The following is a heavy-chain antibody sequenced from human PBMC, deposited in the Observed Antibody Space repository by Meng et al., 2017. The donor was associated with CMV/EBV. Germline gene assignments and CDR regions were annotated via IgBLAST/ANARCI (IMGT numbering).Heavy chain of an antibody. D-gene: IGHD3-10*01. J-gene: IGHJ4*02. CDR1: GFTVSSNY. Sequence: GESLKIPCAASGFTVSSNYMSWVRQAPGKGLEWVSVIYSGGSTYYPDSVKGRFTISRDNSKNTLYLQMNSLRAEDTAVYYCARVATMVRGIIDYWGQGTLVTVSS. CDR3: ARVATMVRGIIDY. V-gene: IGHV3-53*01. CDR2: IYSGGST.